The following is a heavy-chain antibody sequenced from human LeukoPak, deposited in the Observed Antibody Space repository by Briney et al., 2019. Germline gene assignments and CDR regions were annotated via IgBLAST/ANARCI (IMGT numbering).Heavy chain of an antibody. D-gene: IGHD6-13*01. CDR1: GFTFSSYA. CDR3: ASNPGYSSSWEEYYFDY. J-gene: IGHJ4*02. Sequence: GGSLRLSCAASGFTFSSYAMHWVCQAPGKGLEWVAVISYDGSNKYYADSVKGRFTISRDNSKNTLYLQMNSLRAEDTAVYYCASNPGYSSSWEEYYFDYWGQGTLVTVSS. V-gene: IGHV3-30-3*01. CDR2: ISYDGSNK.